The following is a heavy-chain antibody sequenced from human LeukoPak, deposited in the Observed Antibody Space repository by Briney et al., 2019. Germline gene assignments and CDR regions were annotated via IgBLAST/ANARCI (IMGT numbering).Heavy chain of an antibody. CDR1: GYIFTGYY. CDR3: ARDPRDYTNSLEFHY. CDR2: INPNSGGT. D-gene: IGHD4-11*01. Sequence: ASVKVSCKASGYIFTGYYMHWVRQAPGQGLEWMGWINPNSGGTNSAPKLQGRVTMTRDTSISTAYMELSSLRSDDTAVYYCARDPRDYTNSLEFHYWGQGTLITVSS. J-gene: IGHJ4*02. V-gene: IGHV1-2*02.